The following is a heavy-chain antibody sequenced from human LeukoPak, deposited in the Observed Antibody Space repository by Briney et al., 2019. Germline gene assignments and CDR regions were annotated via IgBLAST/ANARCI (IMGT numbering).Heavy chain of an antibody. V-gene: IGHV4-59*01. Sequence: LETLSLTCTVSGGSISSYYWSWIRQPPGKGLEWIGYIYYSGSTNYNPSLKSRVTISVDTSKNQFSLKLSSVTAADTAVDYCARDLGGVGGFDYWGQGTLVTVSS. D-gene: IGHD3-10*01. CDR3: ARDLGGVGGFDY. CDR1: GGSISSYY. CDR2: IYYSGST. J-gene: IGHJ4*02.